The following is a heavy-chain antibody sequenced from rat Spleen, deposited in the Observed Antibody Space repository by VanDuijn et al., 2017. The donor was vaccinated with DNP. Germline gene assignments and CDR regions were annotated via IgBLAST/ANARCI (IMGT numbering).Heavy chain of an antibody. CDR1: GFSLTSYN. D-gene: IGHD1-11*01. CDR2: MWTGGST. V-gene: IGHV2-30*01. CDR3: TRDLNYGGYFDY. J-gene: IGHJ2*01. Sequence: QVQLKESGPGLVQPSQTLSLTCTVSGFSLTSYNVHWVRQPAGKGLEWMGIMWTGGSTDHNSALKSRLTISRDTSKSQVFLKVNTLQSEDTALYYCTRDLNYGGYFDYWGQGVMVTVSS.